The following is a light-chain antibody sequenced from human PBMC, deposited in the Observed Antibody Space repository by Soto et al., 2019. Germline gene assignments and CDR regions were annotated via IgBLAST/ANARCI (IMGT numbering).Light chain of an antibody. CDR3: SSYSGSSTHVV. J-gene: IGLJ2*01. CDR1: SSDVGGYGL. Sequence: QSALTQPASVSGSPGQSITISCTGTSSDVGGYGLVSWYQQRPGKAPKLMIYDVTHRPSGVSNRFSASKSANTASLTISGLQAEDEADYYCSSYSGSSTHVVFGGGTKLTVL. CDR2: DVT. V-gene: IGLV2-14*03.